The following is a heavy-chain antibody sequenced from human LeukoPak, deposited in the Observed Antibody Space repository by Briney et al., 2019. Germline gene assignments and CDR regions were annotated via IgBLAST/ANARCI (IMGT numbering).Heavy chain of an antibody. CDR1: GGSIISGSYF. J-gene: IGHJ4*02. D-gene: IGHD5-24*01. CDR3: ATEGVSTITGADY. Sequence: SQTLSLTWTVSGGSIISGSYFWSWIRQPAGKGLEWIGRTQISGSTNYNPSLKSRVTISVDTSKNQFSLKLSSVTAADTAVYYCATEGVSTITGADYWGQGTLVTVSS. V-gene: IGHV4-61*02. CDR2: TQISGST.